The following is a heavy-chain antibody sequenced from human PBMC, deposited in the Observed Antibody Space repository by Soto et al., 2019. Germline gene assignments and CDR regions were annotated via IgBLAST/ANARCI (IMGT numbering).Heavy chain of an antibody. J-gene: IGHJ4*02. CDR3: ARSPDSGDYVDY. Sequence: PSETLSVTCTVSGGSVSSDSYHWSWIRQPPGAGLEWIGYIYFSGTTNYNPSLESRVTILVDSSKNQFSLKLSSVTAADTAVYYCARSPDSGDYVDYWGQGTLVTVSS. V-gene: IGHV4-61*01. D-gene: IGHD4-17*01. CDR2: IYFSGTT. CDR1: GGSVSSDSYH.